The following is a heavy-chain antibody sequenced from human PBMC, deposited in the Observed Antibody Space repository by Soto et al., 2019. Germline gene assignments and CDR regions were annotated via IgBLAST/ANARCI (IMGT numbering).Heavy chain of an antibody. CDR3: AREGGKVYGDYVVAFDI. D-gene: IGHD4-17*01. V-gene: IGHV3-53*05. CDR2: IYSAGTT. CDR1: GFTVSSANY. Sequence: PGGSLRLSCVVSGFTVSSANYMSWVRQAPGKGLEWVSVIYSAGTTYYADSVKGRFTISRDNSKNTLYLQMNSLRAEDTAVYYCAREGGKVYGDYVVAFDIWGQGTMVTVSS. J-gene: IGHJ3*02.